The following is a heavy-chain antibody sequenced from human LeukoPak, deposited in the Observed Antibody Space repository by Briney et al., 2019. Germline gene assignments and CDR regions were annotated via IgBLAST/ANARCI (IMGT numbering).Heavy chain of an antibody. J-gene: IGHJ3*02. CDR2: IYYSGST. Sequence: PSETLSLTCTVSGGSISSYYWIWIRQPPGKGLEWIGYIYYSGSTNYNPSLKSRVTISVDTSKNQFSLKLSSVTAADTAVYYCARGGSSWYRRHAFDIWGQGTMVTVSS. V-gene: IGHV4-59*01. CDR3: ARGGSSWYRRHAFDI. CDR1: GGSISSYY. D-gene: IGHD6-13*01.